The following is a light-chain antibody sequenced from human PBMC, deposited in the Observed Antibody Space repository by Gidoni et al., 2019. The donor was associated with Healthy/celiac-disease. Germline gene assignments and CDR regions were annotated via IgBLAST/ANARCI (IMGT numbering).Light chain of an antibody. CDR3: QQYNNWPPWT. CDR2: GAS. J-gene: IGKJ1*01. CDR1: QSVSSN. Sequence: EIVMTQSPATLSVSPGERSTLSCRASQSVSSNLAWYQQKPGQAPRLLIYGASTRETGIPARFSGSGSGTEFTLTISSLQSEDFAVYYCQQYNNWPPWTFGQGTKVEIK. V-gene: IGKV3-15*01.